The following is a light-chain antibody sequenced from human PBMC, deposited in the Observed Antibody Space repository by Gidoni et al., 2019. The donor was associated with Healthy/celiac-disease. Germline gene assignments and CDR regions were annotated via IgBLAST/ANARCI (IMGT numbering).Light chain of an antibody. J-gene: IGLJ2*01. CDR3: QAWDSSIVV. CDR2: QDN. V-gene: IGLV3-1*01. Sequence: SYQVTQPPSVSVSPGQTASIPCPGDKLGDKYACWSQQKPGQSPVLVIYQDNKRPSGIPERFSGSNSGNTATLTISGTQAMDEADYYCQAWDSSIVVFGGGTKLTVL. CDR1: KLGDKY.